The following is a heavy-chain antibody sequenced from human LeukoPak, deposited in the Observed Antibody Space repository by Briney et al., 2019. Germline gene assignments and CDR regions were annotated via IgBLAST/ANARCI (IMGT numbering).Heavy chain of an antibody. J-gene: IGHJ5*02. D-gene: IGHD2-2*02. Sequence: GESLKISCKGSGYSFTSYWIGWVRQMPGKGLEWMGIIYPGDSDTRYSPSFQGQVTISADKSISTAYLQWSSLKASDTAMHYCARQAGYCSSTSCYKGWFDPWGQGTLVTVSS. CDR1: GYSFTSYW. V-gene: IGHV5-51*01. CDR2: IYPGDSDT. CDR3: ARQAGYCSSTSCYKGWFDP.